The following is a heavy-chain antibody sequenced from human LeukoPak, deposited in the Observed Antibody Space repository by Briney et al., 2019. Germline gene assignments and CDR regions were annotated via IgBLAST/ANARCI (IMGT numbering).Heavy chain of an antibody. CDR1: RGSISTYF. Sequence: PSETLSLTCTVSRGSISTYFWSWIRQPAGKGLEWIGHIYSSGRTNYNPSLKSRVTISVDTSKNQFSLKLSSVTAADTAVYYCARDIAAAGTLDYWGQGTLVTVSS. V-gene: IGHV4-4*07. CDR2: IYSSGRT. CDR3: ARDIAAAGTLDY. D-gene: IGHD6-13*01. J-gene: IGHJ4*02.